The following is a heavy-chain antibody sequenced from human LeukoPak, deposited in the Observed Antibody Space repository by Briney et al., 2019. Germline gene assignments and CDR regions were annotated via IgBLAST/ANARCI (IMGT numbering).Heavy chain of an antibody. CDR1: GGSFSGYY. V-gene: IGHV4-34*01. CDR2: INHSGST. Sequence: PSETLSLTCAVYGGSFSGYYWSWIRQPPGKGLEWIGEINHSGSTNYNPSLKSRVTITVDTSKNQFSLKLSSVTAADTAVYYCARGRGLRYFDWSDYYYYYGMDVWGQGTTVTVSS. D-gene: IGHD3-9*01. CDR3: ARGRGLRYFDWSDYYYYYGMDV. J-gene: IGHJ6*02.